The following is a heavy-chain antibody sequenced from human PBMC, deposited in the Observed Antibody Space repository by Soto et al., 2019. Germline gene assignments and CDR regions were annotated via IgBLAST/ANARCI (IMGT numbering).Heavy chain of an antibody. CDR2: IIPMFGIT. CDR1: GGTLSSYG. J-gene: IGHJ4*02. CDR3: ASDRWYGLGN. Sequence: QVQLVQSGAEVKKPGSSVKVSCNVSGGTLSSYGFNWVRQAPGQGLEWMGGIIPMFGITNHTQKFQDRITISADASTNTAAVELRRLGSDDAGIYYCASDRWYGLGNWCQGTLLTVSS. V-gene: IGHV1-69*12. D-gene: IGHD2-15*01.